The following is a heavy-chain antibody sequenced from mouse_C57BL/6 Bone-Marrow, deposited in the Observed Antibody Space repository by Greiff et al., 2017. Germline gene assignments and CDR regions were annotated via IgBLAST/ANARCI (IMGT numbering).Heavy chain of an antibody. CDR3: ARGYYYGSSSDYAMDY. V-gene: IGHV10-3*01. CDR1: GFTFNTYA. D-gene: IGHD1-1*01. Sequence: EVKLVESGGGLVQPKGSLKLSCTASGFTFNTYAMHWVRQAPGKGLEWVARIRRKSSNYATYFADSVKDRFTISRDDSQSMLKLHMNNRKTEDKAMYYGARGYYYGSSSDYAMDYWGQGTSVTVSS. J-gene: IGHJ4*01. CDR2: IRRKSSNYAT.